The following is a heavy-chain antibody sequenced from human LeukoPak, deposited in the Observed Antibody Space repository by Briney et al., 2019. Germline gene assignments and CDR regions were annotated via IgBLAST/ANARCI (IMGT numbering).Heavy chain of an antibody. D-gene: IGHD1-26*01. CDR2: MYDSGST. V-gene: IGHV4-59*01. CDR1: GGSFSSYY. CDR3: ARSLGATRYNLKYYFFYGLDV. J-gene: IGHJ6*02. Sequence: SETLSLTCTVSGGSFSSYYWSWIRQPPGKGLELIGYMYDSGSTNYNPSLKSRVTISVDTSNNQFSLRLSSVTAADTAVYYCARSLGATRYNLKYYFFYGLDVWGQGTTVTVSS.